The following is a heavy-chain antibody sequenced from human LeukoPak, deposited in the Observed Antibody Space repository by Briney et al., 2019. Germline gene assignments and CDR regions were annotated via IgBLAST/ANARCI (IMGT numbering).Heavy chain of an antibody. CDR1: GGSISSYY. CDR2: IYYSGST. J-gene: IGHJ4*02. CDR3: ARGPPPPWDLLGGVGRVTFYFDY. D-gene: IGHD1-26*01. Sequence: PSETLSLTCTVSGGSISSYYWSWIRQPPGKGLEWTGHIYYSGSTNYNPSLKSRVTISVDTSKNQFSLKLSSVTAADTAVYYCARGPPPPWDLLGGVGRVTFYFDYWGQGTLVTVSS. V-gene: IGHV4-59*01.